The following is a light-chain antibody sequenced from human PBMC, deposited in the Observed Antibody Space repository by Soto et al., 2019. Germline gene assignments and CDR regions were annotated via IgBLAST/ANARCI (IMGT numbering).Light chain of an antibody. V-gene: IGLV2-14*01. CDR1: SSDVGAYNY. Sequence: QSALTQPASVSGSPGQSITISCTGTSSDVGAYNYVSWYRQHPGKAPKLMIYEVTNRPSGVSNRFSGSKSGSTASLTISGIQAEDEADYYCSSYTSSSTLVFGGGTQLTVL. CDR3: SSYTSSSTLV. CDR2: EVT. J-gene: IGLJ3*02.